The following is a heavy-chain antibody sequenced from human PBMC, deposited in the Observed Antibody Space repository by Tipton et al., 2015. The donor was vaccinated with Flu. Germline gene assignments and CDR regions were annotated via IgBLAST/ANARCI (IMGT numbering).Heavy chain of an antibody. J-gene: IGHJ4*02. CDR1: GGSISSGSYY. CDR2: IYTSGST. D-gene: IGHD6-19*01. Sequence: LRLSCNVSGGSISSGSYYWSWIRQPAGKGLEWIGRIYTSGSTNYNPSLKSRVTISVDTSKNQFSLKLSSVTAADTAVYYCAGAAAVALDHWGQGMLVTVSS. V-gene: IGHV4-61*02. CDR3: AGAAAVALDH.